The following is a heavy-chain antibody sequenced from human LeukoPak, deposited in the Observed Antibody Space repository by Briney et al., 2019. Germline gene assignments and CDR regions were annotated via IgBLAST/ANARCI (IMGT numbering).Heavy chain of an antibody. Sequence: SRTLSLTCAISGDSVSSKTVAWNWIRQSPSRGLEWLGRTYYRSKWYNDYAISVKSRIVINPDTSKNQFSLQLNSMTPEDTAVYYCAREKDFGPSDCWGRGTLVTVSS. D-gene: IGHD2/OR15-2a*01. CDR3: AREKDFGPSDC. CDR2: TYYRSKWYN. V-gene: IGHV6-1*01. J-gene: IGHJ4*02. CDR1: GDSVSSKTVA.